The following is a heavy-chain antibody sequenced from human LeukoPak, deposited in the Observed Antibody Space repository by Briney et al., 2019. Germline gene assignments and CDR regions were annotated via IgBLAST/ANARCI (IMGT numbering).Heavy chain of an antibody. CDR1: RYTFTGYY. CDR2: INPNSGGT. J-gene: IGHJ1*01. V-gene: IGHV1-2*02. D-gene: IGHD6-13*01. Sequence: ASVKDSCKASRYTFTGYYIHWVRPAPGQGLAWMGWINPNSGGTNYAQKFQGRVTMTRDTSINTAYMELSRLRSDDTAVYYCARAVAAAGTGAEYFQHWGQGTLVTVSS. CDR3: ARAVAAAGTGAEYFQH.